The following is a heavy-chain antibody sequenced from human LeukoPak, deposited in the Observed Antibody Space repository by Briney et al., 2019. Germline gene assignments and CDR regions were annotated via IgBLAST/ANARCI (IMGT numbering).Heavy chain of an antibody. CDR3: ARVGRGYDFWSGYTEPQNWFDP. CDR1: GGSFSGYY. CDR2: INHSGST. D-gene: IGHD3-3*01. Sequence: SETLSLTCAVYGGSFSGYYWSWIRQPPGKGLEWIGEINHSGSTNYNPSLKSRVTISVDTSKNQFSLKLSPVTAADTAVYYCARVGRGYDFWSGYTEPQNWFDPWGQGTLVTVSS. V-gene: IGHV4-34*01. J-gene: IGHJ5*02.